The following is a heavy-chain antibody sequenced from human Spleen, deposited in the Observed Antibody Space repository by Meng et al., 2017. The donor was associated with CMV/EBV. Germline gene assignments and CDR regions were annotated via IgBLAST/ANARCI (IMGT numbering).Heavy chain of an antibody. CDR2: IIPIFGTA. CDR3: ARCSSGCPYYYYGMDV. J-gene: IGHJ6*02. V-gene: IGHV1-69*05. CDR1: GGTFSSYA. Sequence: SVKVSCKASGGTFSSYAISWVRQAPGQELEWMGGIIPIFGTANYAQKFQGRVTITTDESTSTAYMELSSLRSEDTAVYYCARCSSGCPYYYYGMDVWGQGTTVTVSS. D-gene: IGHD6-19*01.